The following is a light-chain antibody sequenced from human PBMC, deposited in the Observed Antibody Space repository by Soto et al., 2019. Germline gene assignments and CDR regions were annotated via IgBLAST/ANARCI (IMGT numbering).Light chain of an antibody. V-gene: IGLV2-14*01. CDR1: SCDIGTYNY. CDR3: TSYTRDTALV. J-gene: IGLJ1*01. CDR2: EVS. Sequence: QSALTQPASVSGAPGQSMTISCTGTSCDIGTYNYVSWYQHHPGKAPKLIIYEVSNRPSGVSNRFSGSKSGSTASLTISGLQAEDEADYHCTSYTRDTALVFGTGTKVTVL.